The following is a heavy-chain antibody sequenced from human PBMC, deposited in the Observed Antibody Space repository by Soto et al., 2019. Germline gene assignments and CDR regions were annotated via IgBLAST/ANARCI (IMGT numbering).Heavy chain of an antibody. CDR2: IGASGDIT. CDR1: GFAFTNFA. J-gene: IGHJ4*02. CDR3: AKDDFTDRGDDYFDY. V-gene: IGHV3-23*01. D-gene: IGHD2-21*02. Sequence: PGGSLRLSCAASGFAFTNFAMSRIRHAPGKGLEWVAGIGASGDITWYADSVKGRLSISRDNSKNTLYLQLNSLRFEDTAVYYCAKDDFTDRGDDYFDYWGPGTLVTVSS.